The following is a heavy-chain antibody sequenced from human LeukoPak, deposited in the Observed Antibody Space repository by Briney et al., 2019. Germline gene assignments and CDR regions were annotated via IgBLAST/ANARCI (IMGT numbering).Heavy chain of an antibody. V-gene: IGHV1-18*01. CDR2: ISAYNGNT. CDR3: ARDRKPWDYYDSSEGFDY. D-gene: IGHD3-22*01. J-gene: IGHJ4*02. CDR1: GCTFTSYG. Sequence: ASVRLSCKASGCTFTSYGISWVRQAPGQGLEWMGWISAYNGNTNYAQKLQGRVTMTTDTSTSTAYMELRSLRSDDTAVNYCARDRKPWDYYDSSEGFDYWGQGTLVTVSS.